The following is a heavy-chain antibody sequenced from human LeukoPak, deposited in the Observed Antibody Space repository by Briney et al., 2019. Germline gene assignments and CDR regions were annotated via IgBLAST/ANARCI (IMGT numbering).Heavy chain of an antibody. D-gene: IGHD5-12*01. CDR3: ARGGGYSGYETWGFDY. V-gene: IGHV3-21*01. Sequence: GGSLRLSCAASGFTFSSYSMNWVRQAPGKGLEWVSSISSSSSYIYYADSVKGRFTISRDNAKNSLYLQMNSLRAEDTAVYYCARGGGYSGYETWGFDYWGQGTLVTVSS. CDR1: GFTFSSYS. CDR2: ISSSSSYI. J-gene: IGHJ4*02.